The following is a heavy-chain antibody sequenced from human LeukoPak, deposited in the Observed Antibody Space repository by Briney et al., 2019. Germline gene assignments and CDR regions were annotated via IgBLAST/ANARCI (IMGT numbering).Heavy chain of an antibody. CDR2: ISYDGSNK. CDR3: AKDGHKRGGGDCCFDY. CDR1: GFTFSSYA. J-gene: IGHJ4*02. V-gene: IGHV3-30-3*01. Sequence: GGSLRLSCAASGFTFSSYAMHWVRQAPGKGLEWVAVISYDGSNKYYADSVKGRFTISRDNSKNTLYLQMNSLRAEDTAVYYCAKDGHKRGGGDCCFDYWGQGTLVTVSS. D-gene: IGHD2-21*02.